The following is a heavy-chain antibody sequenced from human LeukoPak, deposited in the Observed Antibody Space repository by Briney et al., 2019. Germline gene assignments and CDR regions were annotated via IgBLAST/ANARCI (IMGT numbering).Heavy chain of an antibody. D-gene: IGHD3-22*01. CDR3: AKDATYYYDTSGYWREYFDY. V-gene: IGHV3-23*01. Sequence: GGSLRLSCAASGFTFSSYGMSWVRQAPGKGLEWVSAISGSGGSTYYADSVKGRFTISRDNSKNTLYLQMNSLRAEDTAVYYCAKDATYYYDTSGYWREYFDYWGQGILVTVSS. CDR1: GFTFSSYG. J-gene: IGHJ4*02. CDR2: ISGSGGST.